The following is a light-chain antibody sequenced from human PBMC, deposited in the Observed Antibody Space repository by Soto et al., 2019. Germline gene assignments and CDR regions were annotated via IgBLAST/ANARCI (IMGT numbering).Light chain of an antibody. CDR2: KAS. CDR3: QQYNSYPKT. J-gene: IGKJ1*01. Sequence: DIQMTQSPSTLSGSVGDRVTITFRASQSISSWLAWYQQKPGKAPKLLIYKASSLESGVPSRFSGSGSGTEFTLTISSLQPDDFATYYCQQYNSYPKTFGQGTKVDNK. CDR1: QSISSW. V-gene: IGKV1-5*03.